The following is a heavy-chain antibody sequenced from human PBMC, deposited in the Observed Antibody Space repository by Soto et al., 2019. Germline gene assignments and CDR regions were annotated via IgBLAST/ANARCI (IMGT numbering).Heavy chain of an antibody. V-gene: IGHV4-34*01. Sequence: PSETLSLTCAVCGGSFSGYYCSWIRQPPWKGLEWIGEINRSGSTNYNPSLKSRVTISVDTSKNQFSLKLSSVTAADTAVYYCARALSSNSCYDYWGQGTLVTVSS. CDR1: GGSFSGYY. CDR2: INRSGST. D-gene: IGHD2-2*01. J-gene: IGHJ4*02. CDR3: ARALSSNSCYDY.